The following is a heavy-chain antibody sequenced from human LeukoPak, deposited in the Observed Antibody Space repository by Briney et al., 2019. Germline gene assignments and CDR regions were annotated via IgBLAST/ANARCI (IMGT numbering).Heavy chain of an antibody. D-gene: IGHD1-20*01. CDR2: IQTKSDGGTT. CDR3: TTDGDANWN. J-gene: IGHJ1*01. Sequence: GSLTLSCAASGFTFSKSWMSWVRQAPVRGLEWVGRIQTKSDGGTTDYGATVKGRFTISRDDSKNTLYLQMDSLKSEDTAVYFCTTDGDANWNWGQGTLVTVSS. V-gene: IGHV3-15*01. CDR1: GFTFSKSW.